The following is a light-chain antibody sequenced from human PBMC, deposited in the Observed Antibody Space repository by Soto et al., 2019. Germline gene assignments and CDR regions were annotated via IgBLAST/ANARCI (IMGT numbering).Light chain of an antibody. CDR3: QQYYSYPIT. CDR2: AAS. V-gene: IGKV1-8*01. J-gene: IGKJ5*01. CDR1: QGISSY. Sequence: AIRMTQSPSSFSASTGDRVTITCRACQGISSYLAWYQQKPGKAPKLLIYAASTLQSGVPSRFSGSGSGTDFTLTISYLQSEDFATYYCQQYYSYPITFGQGTRLE.